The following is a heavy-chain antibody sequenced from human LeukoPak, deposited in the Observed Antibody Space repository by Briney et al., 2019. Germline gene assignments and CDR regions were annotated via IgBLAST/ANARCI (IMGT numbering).Heavy chain of an antibody. CDR3: AYSSGYYH. Sequence: GGSLRLSCSASGXTFSLYAMHWVRQAPGRGLEYVSAITSNGGSTYYADSVKGRFTISRDNSKNTLYLHMSTLRPEDTAVYYCAYSSGYYHWGQGTLVTVSS. D-gene: IGHD3-22*01. CDR1: GXTFSLYA. V-gene: IGHV3-64D*06. J-gene: IGHJ1*01. CDR2: ITSNGGST.